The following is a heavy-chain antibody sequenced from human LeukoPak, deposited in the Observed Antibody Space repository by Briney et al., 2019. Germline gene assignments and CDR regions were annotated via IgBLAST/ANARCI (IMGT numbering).Heavy chain of an antibody. CDR1: GGSISSSSYY. J-gene: IGHJ4*02. D-gene: IGHD3-22*01. V-gene: IGHV4-39*07. Sequence: PSETLSLTCTVSGGSISSSSYYWGWIRQPPGKGLEWIGTIYYSGSTYYNPSLKSRVTISVDTSKNQFSLKLSSVTAADTAVYYCARAPAGDSSGLYWGQGTLVTVSS. CDR2: IYYSGST. CDR3: ARAPAGDSSGLY.